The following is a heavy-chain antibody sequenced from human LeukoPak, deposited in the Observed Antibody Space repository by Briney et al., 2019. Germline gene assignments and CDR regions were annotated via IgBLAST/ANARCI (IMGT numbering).Heavy chain of an antibody. D-gene: IGHD6-19*01. CDR2: IKEDGNDK. CDR3: ARGDFNGWSSNWFDT. CDR1: GFTFSSYW. Sequence: GGSLRLSCAASGFTFSSYWMSWVRQAPGKGLEWVANIKEDGNDKYYVDSVKGRFTISRDNAENSLYLQMNGLKVEDTAVYYCARGDFNGWSSNWFDTWGQGTLVTVSS. J-gene: IGHJ5*01. V-gene: IGHV3-7*03.